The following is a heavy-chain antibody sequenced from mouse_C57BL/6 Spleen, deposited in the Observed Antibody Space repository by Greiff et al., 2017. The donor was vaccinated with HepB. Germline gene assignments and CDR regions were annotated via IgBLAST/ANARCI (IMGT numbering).Heavy chain of an antibody. CDR2: IYPGNSDT. V-gene: IGHV1-5*01. J-gene: IGHJ4*01. CDR3: VRYPLYYYAMDY. CDR1: GYTFTSYW. D-gene: IGHD1-1*01. Sequence: EVQLQESGTVLARPGASVKMSCKTSGYTFTSYWMHWVNQRPGQGLEWIGAIYPGNSDTSYNQKFKGKAKLTAVTSASTAYMELSSLTNEDSAVYYCVRYPLYYYAMDYWGQGTSVTVSS.